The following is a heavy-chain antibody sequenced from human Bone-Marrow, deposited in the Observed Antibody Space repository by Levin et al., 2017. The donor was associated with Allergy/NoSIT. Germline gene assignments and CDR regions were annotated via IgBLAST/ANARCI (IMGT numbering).Heavy chain of an antibody. CDR2: ISGSGTTT. CDR1: GFTLYSYA. V-gene: IGHV3-23*01. D-gene: IGHD2-15*01. CDR3: ARSKMRCSGGSCYSGFDS. J-gene: IGHJ4*02. Sequence: GESLKISCAASGFTLYSYAIHWVRQAPGRGPEWVSGISGSGTTTDYADSVKGRFTISRDNSKNTVYMEMNSLRVDDTALYYCARSKMRCSGGSCYSGFDSWGQGTQVTVS.